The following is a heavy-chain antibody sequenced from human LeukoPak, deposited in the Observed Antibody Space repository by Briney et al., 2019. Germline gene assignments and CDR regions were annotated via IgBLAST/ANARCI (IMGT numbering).Heavy chain of an antibody. CDR2: INPRGGST. V-gene: IGHV1-46*01. CDR1: GYTFTSYG. J-gene: IGHJ5*02. CDR3: ARSDIRPGWFDP. Sequence: ASVKVSCKASGYTFTSYGISWVRQAPGQGLEWMGIINPRGGSTSYAQKFQGRVTMTRDTSTSTVYMELSSLRSEDTAVYYCARSDIRPGWFDPWGQGTLVTVSS. D-gene: IGHD2-15*01.